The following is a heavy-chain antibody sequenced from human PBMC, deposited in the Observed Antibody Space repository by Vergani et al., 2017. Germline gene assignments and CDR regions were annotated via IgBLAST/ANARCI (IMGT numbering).Heavy chain of an antibody. CDR1: GGTFSSYA. CDR3: ARVPYYGSGSHLFYYYYMDV. J-gene: IGHJ6*03. Sequence: QVQLLQSGAEVKKPGSSVKVSCKASGGTFSSYAISWVRQAPGQGLEWMGGIIPIFGTANYAQKFQGRVTITADESTSTAYMELSSLRSEDTAVYYCARVPYYGSGSHLFYYYYMDVWGKGTTVTVSS. D-gene: IGHD3-10*01. CDR2: IIPIFGTA. V-gene: IGHV1-69*01.